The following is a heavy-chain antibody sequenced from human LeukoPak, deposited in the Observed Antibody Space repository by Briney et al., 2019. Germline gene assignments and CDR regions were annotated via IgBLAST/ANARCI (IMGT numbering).Heavy chain of an antibody. CDR2: IIPILGIA. CDR1: GGTFSSYA. Sequence: GASVKVSCKASGGTFSSYAISWVRQAPGQGLEWMGRIIPILGIANYAQKFQGRVTITADKSTSTAYMELSSLRSEDTAVYYCARGNDYSNYDVGYYFDYWGQGTLVTVSS. V-gene: IGHV1-69*04. J-gene: IGHJ4*02. CDR3: ARGNDYSNYDVGYYFDY. D-gene: IGHD4-11*01.